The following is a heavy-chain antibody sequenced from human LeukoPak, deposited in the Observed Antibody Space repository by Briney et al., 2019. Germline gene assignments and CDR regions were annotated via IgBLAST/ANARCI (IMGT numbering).Heavy chain of an antibody. Sequence: SETLSLTCTVSGGSISSGGYSWNWIRQPPGKGLEWIATIHHSGSTYYNPSLKSRVTISVDTSKNQFSLKLSSVTAADTAVYYCARGNYYDSSGYLNYWGQGTLVTVSS. CDR3: ARGNYYDSSGYLNY. CDR1: GGSISSGGYS. CDR2: IHHSGST. V-gene: IGHV4-30-2*03. D-gene: IGHD3-22*01. J-gene: IGHJ4*02.